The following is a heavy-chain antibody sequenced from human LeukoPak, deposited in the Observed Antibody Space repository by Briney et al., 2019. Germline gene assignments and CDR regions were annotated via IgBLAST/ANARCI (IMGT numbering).Heavy chain of an antibody. D-gene: IGHD5-12*01. CDR3: AKDMGRDGYNLGWFDP. V-gene: IGHV3-9*01. CDR1: GFTFDDYA. J-gene: IGHJ5*02. Sequence: GGSLRLSCAASGFTFDDYAMHWVRQAPGKGLEWVSGISWNNGSIGYADSVKGRFTISRDNAKNSLYLQMNSLRAEDTALYYCAKDMGRDGYNLGWFDPWGQGTLVTVSS. CDR2: ISWNNGSI.